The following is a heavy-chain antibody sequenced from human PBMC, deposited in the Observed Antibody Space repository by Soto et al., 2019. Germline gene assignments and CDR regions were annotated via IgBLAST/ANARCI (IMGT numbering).Heavy chain of an antibody. J-gene: IGHJ5*02. CDR3: ARDGQGIAVAGTGWFDP. CDR1: GGTFSSYA. Sequence: SVKVSCKASGGTFSSYAISWVRQAPGQGLEWMGGIIPIFGTANYAQKFQGRVTITADESTSTAYMELSGLRSEDTAVYYCARDGQGIAVAGTGWFDPWGQGTLVTVSS. CDR2: IIPIFGTA. V-gene: IGHV1-69*13. D-gene: IGHD6-19*01.